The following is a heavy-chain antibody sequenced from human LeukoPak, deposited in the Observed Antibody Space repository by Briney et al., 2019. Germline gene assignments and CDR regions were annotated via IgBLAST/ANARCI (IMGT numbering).Heavy chain of an antibody. CDR1: GDSIRSDR. V-gene: IGHV4-4*09. D-gene: IGHD6-19*01. CDR2: IYHTATT. CDR3: ARTPARSGWAYYFDY. Sequence: SETLSLTCAVSGDSIRSDRWNWIRQIPGKGLEWIGYIYHTATTNYNHSFRTRVTMSLDTSNNQFSLRLPSVTAADTAVYYCARTPARSGWAYYFDYWGQGALVTVSS. J-gene: IGHJ4*02.